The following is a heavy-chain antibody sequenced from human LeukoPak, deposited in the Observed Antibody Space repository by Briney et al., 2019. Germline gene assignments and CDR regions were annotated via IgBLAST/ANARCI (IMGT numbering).Heavy chain of an antibody. J-gene: IGHJ4*02. V-gene: IGHV4-59*01. D-gene: IGHD6-13*01. Sequence: SETLSLTCTVSGGSIIGYCWSWIRQSPGSRLEWIGYFCYSGSANSSPNYNPSLKSRVTMSVDTSKNHFSLNLSSVIAADTAMYYCARGYSSNWYLDTWGQGTLVTVSS. CDR3: ARGYSSNWYLDT. CDR1: GGSIIGYC. CDR2: FCYSGSA.